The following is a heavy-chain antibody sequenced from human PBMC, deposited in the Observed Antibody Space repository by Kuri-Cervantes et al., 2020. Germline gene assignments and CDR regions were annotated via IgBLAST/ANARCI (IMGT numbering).Heavy chain of an antibody. D-gene: IGHD3-16*01. CDR1: GGSISSSSYY. CDR2: IYYSGST. V-gene: IGHV4-39*07. Sequence: GSLRLSCTVSGGSISSSSYYWGWIRQPPVKGLEWIGSIYYSGSTYYNPSLKSRVTISVDTSKNQFSLKLSSVTAADTAVYYCARDVGGEDYFDYWGQGALVTVSS. CDR3: ARDVGGEDYFDY. J-gene: IGHJ4*02.